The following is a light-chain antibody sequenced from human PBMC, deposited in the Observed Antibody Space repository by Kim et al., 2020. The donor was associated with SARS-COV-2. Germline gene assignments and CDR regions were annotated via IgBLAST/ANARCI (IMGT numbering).Light chain of an antibody. V-gene: IGLV3-21*04. CDR1: SFGSKS. CDR2: YDS. J-gene: IGLJ2*01. CDR3: QVWDSSSDHRVV. Sequence: SYELTQPPSVSVSPGRTASITCGGNSFGSKSVHWYQQMPGQAPVLVISYDSDRPSGIPERFSGSNSGNTATLTISRVEAGDEADYYCQVWDSSSDHRVVF.